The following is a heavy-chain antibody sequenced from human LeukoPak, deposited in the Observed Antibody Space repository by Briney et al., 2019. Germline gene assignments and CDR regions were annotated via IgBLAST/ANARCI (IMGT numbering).Heavy chain of an antibody. Sequence: GGSLRLSFAASGFTFSSYSMNWVRQAPGKGLEWVSSISSSSSYIYYADSVKGRFTISRDNAKNSLYLQMNSLRAEDTAVYYCARVPKSATSYFDYWGQGTLVTVSS. J-gene: IGHJ4*02. CDR1: GFTFSSYS. D-gene: IGHD5-12*01. CDR2: ISSSSSYI. V-gene: IGHV3-21*01. CDR3: ARVPKSATSYFDY.